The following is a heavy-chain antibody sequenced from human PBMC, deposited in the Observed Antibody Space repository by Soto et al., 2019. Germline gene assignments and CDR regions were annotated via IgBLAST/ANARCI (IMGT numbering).Heavy chain of an antibody. D-gene: IGHD5-12*01. Sequence: SETLSLTCAVSSGSISSSNWWSWVRQPPGKGLEWIGEIYHSGSTNYNPSLKSRVTISVDKSKNQFSLKLSSVTAADTAVYYCARQDIVATVPFDYWGQGTLVTVSS. CDR3: ARQDIVATVPFDY. V-gene: IGHV4-4*02. CDR1: SGSISSSNW. CDR2: IYHSGST. J-gene: IGHJ4*02.